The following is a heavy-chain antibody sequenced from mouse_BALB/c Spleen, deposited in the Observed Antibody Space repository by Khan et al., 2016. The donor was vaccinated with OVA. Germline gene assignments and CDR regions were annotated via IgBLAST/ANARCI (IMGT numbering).Heavy chain of an antibody. CDR1: GFTFSDYY. Sequence: EVELVESGGGLVKPGGSLTLSCAASGFTFSDYYMYWVRQTPEKRLAWVATISDGGSYIYYLDSVKGRFTISRDDAENTLNLQMSRLKSEDTAMYYCVRDYYGDPFAYWGQGTLVTVSA. CDR3: VRDYYGDPFAY. D-gene: IGHD2-13*01. J-gene: IGHJ3*01. V-gene: IGHV5-4*02. CDR2: ISDGGSYI.